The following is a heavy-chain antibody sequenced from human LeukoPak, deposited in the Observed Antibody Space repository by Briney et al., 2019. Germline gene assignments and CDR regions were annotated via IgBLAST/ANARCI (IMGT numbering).Heavy chain of an antibody. CDR3: AKDLMRDRWFGES. CDR1: GFTFSYYG. J-gene: IGHJ5*02. D-gene: IGHD3-10*01. V-gene: IGHV3-30*02. CDR2: IRFDGHDK. Sequence: GGSLRLSCAASGFTFSYYGFHWVRQAPGKGLEGVSFIRFDGHDKFYAETVKGRFTISKDTSRNTLYLQMNSLRPEDTAVYYCAKDLMRDRWFGESWGQGTLVTVSS.